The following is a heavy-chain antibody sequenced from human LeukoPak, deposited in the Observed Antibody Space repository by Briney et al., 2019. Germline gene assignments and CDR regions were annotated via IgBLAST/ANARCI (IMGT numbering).Heavy chain of an antibody. J-gene: IGHJ3*02. CDR3: AKWRARDLYYDFWSGYHWDAFDI. CDR2: ISGSGGST. D-gene: IGHD3-3*01. CDR1: GITFDSAW. V-gene: IGHV3-23*01. Sequence: GGSLRLSCATSGITFDSAWMSWLRQAPGKGLEWVSAISGSGGSTYYADSVKGRFTISRDNSKNTLYLQMNSLRAEDTAVYYCAKWRARDLYYDFWSGYHWDAFDIWGQGTMVTVSS.